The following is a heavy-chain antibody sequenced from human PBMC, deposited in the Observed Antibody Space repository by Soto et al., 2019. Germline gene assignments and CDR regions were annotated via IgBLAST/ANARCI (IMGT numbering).Heavy chain of an antibody. J-gene: IGHJ6*02. CDR3: ARDKIFGVVISYYYYGMDV. CDR1: GYTFTSYG. CDR2: ISAYNGNT. Sequence: ASVKVFCKAAGYTFTSYGISWVRQAPGQGLEWMGWISAYNGNTNYAQKLQGRVTMTTDTSTSTAYMELRSLRSDDTAVYYCARDKIFGVVISYYYYGMDVWGQGTTVTVSS. V-gene: IGHV1-18*01. D-gene: IGHD3-3*01.